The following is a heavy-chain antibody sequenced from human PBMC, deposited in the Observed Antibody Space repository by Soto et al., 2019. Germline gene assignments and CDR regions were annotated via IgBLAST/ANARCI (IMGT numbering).Heavy chain of an antibody. Sequence: GESLKISCKGSGYSFSNYYIVWVRQMPGKGLEYMGLIHPGDSDIRYSPSVQGQVTISADKPMSTAYLQWSSLKASDTGIYYCATCSYCGFGGYAFDIWGQGTMVTVSS. V-gene: IGHV5-51*04. D-gene: IGHD2-21*01. CDR3: ATCSYCGFGGYAFDI. J-gene: IGHJ3*02. CDR2: IHPGDSDI. CDR1: GYSFSNYY.